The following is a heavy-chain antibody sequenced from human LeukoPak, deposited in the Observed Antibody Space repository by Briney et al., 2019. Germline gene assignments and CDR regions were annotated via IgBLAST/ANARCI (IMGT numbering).Heavy chain of an antibody. Sequence: SETLSLTCAVYGGSFSGYYWGWIRQPPGKGLEWIGEINHSGSTNYNPSLKSRVTISVDTSKNQFSLKLSSVTAADTAVYYCARGSGYWFDPWGQGTLVTVSS. CDR3: ARGSGYWFDP. CDR1: GGSFSGYY. D-gene: IGHD3-10*01. J-gene: IGHJ5*02. CDR2: INHSGST. V-gene: IGHV4-34*01.